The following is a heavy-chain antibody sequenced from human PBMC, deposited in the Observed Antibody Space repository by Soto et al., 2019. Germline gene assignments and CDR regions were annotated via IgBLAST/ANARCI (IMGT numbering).Heavy chain of an antibody. J-gene: IGHJ5*02. CDR3: AKDLVSGYPSNWFDP. Sequence: PGGSLRLSCAASGFTFSIYSMTWVRQAPGKGLEWVSGIDGSGGSTYYGDSVKGRFTISRDNSKNTLYLQMNSLRAEDTAVYYCAKDLVSGYPSNWFDPWGQGTLVTVSS. V-gene: IGHV3-23*01. D-gene: IGHD5-12*01. CDR1: GFTFSIYS. CDR2: IDGSGGST.